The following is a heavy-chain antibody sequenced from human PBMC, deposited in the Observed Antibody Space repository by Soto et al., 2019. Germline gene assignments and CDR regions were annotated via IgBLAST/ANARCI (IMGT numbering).Heavy chain of an antibody. V-gene: IGHV3-43*02. J-gene: IGHJ5*02. CDR2: ISGDGGST. D-gene: IGHD3-22*01. CDR1: GFTFDDYA. CDR3: AKAAKSHYDSSSSVGNCFDP. Sequence: GGSLRLSCAASGFTFDDYAMHWVRQAPGKGLEWVSLISGDGGSTYYADSVKGRFTISRDNSKNSLYLQMNSLRNEDTALYYCAKAAKSHYDSSSSVGNCFDPWGQGTLVTVSS.